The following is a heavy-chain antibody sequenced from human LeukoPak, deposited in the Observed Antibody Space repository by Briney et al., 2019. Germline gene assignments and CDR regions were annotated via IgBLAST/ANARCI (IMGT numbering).Heavy chain of an antibody. V-gene: IGHV1-8*03. CDR2: MNPNSGNT. CDR1: GYTFTSYD. D-gene: IGHD6-6*01. J-gene: IGHJ5*02. CDR3: ARGSLVYSSSRNWFDP. Sequence: GASVKVSCKASGYTFTSYDINWVRQATGQGLEWMGWMNPNSGNTGYAQKFQGRVTITRNTSISTAYMELSSLRSEDTAVYYCARGSLVYSSSRNWFDPWGQGTLVTVSS.